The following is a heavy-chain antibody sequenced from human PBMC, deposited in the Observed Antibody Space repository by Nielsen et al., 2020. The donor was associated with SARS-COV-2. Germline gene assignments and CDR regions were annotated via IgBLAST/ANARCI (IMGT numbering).Heavy chain of an antibody. CDR3: ARSMAGGASDAFDI. CDR2: IYYSGST. J-gene: IGHJ3*02. D-gene: IGHD2-21*01. Sequence: SETLSLTCTVSGGSISSFYWSWIRQPPGKGLEWIGSIYYSGSTYYNPSLKSRVTISVDTSKNQFSLKLSSVTAADTAVYYCARSMAGGASDAFDIWGQGKMVTVSS. CDR1: GGSISSFY. V-gene: IGHV4-39*01.